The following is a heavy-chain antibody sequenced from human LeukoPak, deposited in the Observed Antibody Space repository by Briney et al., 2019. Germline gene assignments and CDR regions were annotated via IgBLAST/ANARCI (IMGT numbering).Heavy chain of an antibody. V-gene: IGHV4-59*08. CDR2: IYYSGTT. D-gene: IGHD4-23*01. CDR1: GGFISNNY. CDR3: ASAVVWLAFDN. J-gene: IGHJ4*02. Sequence: PSETLSLTCAVSGGFISNNYWSGIRQPPGKGLEWIGNIYYSGTTNYNPSLKSRVTISVDTSKNQFSLKLSSVTAADTAVYHCASAVVWLAFDNWGQGTLVTVSS.